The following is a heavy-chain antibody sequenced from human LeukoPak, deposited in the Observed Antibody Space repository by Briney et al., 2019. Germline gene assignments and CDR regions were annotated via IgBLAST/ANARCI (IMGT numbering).Heavy chain of an antibody. V-gene: IGHV4-39*07. Sequence: PSETLSLTCTVSGGSISNSGYYWGCIRQPPGKGLEWIGSIYYSGSTNYNPSLKSRVTISVDTSKNQFSLKLSSVTAADTAVYYCARAFADYVWGSYRYTIFDYWGQGTLVTVSS. CDR3: ARAFADYVWGSYRYTIFDY. CDR1: GGSISNSGYY. J-gene: IGHJ4*02. D-gene: IGHD3-16*02. CDR2: IYYSGST.